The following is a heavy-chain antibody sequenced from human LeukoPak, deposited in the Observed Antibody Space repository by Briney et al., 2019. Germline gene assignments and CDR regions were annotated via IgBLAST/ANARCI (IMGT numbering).Heavy chain of an antibody. Sequence: GASVKVSCKASGGTFSSYAISWVRQAPGQGLEWMGRIIPILGTANYAQKFQGRVTITADKSTSTAYMELSSLRSEDTAVYYCARDQITMVRGVIIEGSFDYWGQGTLVTVSS. CDR2: IIPILGTA. V-gene: IGHV1-69*04. D-gene: IGHD3-10*01. CDR1: GGTFSSYA. CDR3: ARDQITMVRGVIIEGSFDY. J-gene: IGHJ4*02.